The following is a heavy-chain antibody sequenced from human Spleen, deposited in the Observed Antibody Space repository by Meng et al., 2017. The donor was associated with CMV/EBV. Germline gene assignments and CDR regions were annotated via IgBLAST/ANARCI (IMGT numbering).Heavy chain of an antibody. CDR1: GFTFSSYS. D-gene: IGHD2-2*02. Sequence: GESLKISCAASGFTFSSYSMNWVRQAPGKGLEWVSSISSSSSYIYYADSVKGRFTISRDNSKNTVYLQMNSLRVDDTAMYYCARAGLGYCSVTSCYNDYWGQGTLVTVSS. CDR2: ISSSSSYI. V-gene: IGHV3-21*01. J-gene: IGHJ4*02. CDR3: ARAGLGYCSVTSCYNDY.